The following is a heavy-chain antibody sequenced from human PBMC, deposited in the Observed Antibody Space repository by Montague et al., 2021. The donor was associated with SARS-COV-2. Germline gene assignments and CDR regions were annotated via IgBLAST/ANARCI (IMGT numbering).Heavy chain of an antibody. CDR2: INPISGGT. CDR3: ARVHDYGDFDAFDI. V-gene: IGHV1-2*04. D-gene: IGHD4-17*01. J-gene: IGHJ3*02. CDR1: GYRFTGYY. Sequence: SVKVSCKASGYRFTGYYMHWVRQAPGQGLEWMGWINPISGGTNYAQKFQGWVTMTRDTSNSTAYMELSRLTSDDAAVYYCARVHDYGDFDAFDIWGPGTMVTVSS.